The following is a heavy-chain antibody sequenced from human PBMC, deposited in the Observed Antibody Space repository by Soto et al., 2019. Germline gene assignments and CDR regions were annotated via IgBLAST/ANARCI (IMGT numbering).Heavy chain of an antibody. CDR2: INPNSGDT. CDR3: ARVHTYYYDSGSFYY. V-gene: IGHV1-2*02. Sequence: GASVKVSCKASGYTFTGYYMHWVRQAPGQGLEWMGWINPNSGDTNYAQKFQGRVTMTRDTSISTAYMDLSRLRSDDTAVYYCARVHTYYYDSGSFYYWGQGTLVTVSS. J-gene: IGHJ4*02. D-gene: IGHD3-22*01. CDR1: GYTFTGYY.